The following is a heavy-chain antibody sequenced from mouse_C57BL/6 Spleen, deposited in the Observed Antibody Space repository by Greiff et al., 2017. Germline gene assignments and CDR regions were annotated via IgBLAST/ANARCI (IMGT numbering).Heavy chain of an antibody. CDR3: ARYWENAMDY. D-gene: IGHD4-1*01. CDR1: GYTFTSYW. J-gene: IGHJ4*01. Sequence: VQLQQSGAELVMPGASVKLSCKASGYTFTSYWMHWVKQRPGQGLEWIGEIDPSDSYTNYNQKFKGKSTLTVDKSSSTAYVQLSSLTSEDSAVYYCARYWENAMDYWGQGTSVTVSS. V-gene: IGHV1-69*01. CDR2: IDPSDSYT.